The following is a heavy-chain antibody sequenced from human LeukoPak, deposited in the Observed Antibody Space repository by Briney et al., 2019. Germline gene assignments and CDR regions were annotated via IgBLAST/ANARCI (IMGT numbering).Heavy chain of an antibody. J-gene: IGHJ6*03. Sequence: GGSLRLSCAASGFTFSSYEMNWVRQAPGKGLEWVSYISSSGSTIYCADSVKGRFTISRDNAKNSLYLQMNSLRAEDTAVYYCARASNYGLDYYYMDVWGKGTTVTVSS. V-gene: IGHV3-48*03. CDR2: ISSSGSTI. D-gene: IGHD4-11*01. CDR3: ARASNYGLDYYYMDV. CDR1: GFTFSSYE.